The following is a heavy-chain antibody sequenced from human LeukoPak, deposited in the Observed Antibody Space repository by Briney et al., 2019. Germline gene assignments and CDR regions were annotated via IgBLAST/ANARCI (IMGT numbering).Heavy chain of an antibody. J-gene: IGHJ5*02. CDR3: ARDQQLEGGNWFDP. CDR1: GYTFTSYG. Sequence: ASVKVSCKASGYTFTSYGISWVRQAPGQGLEWMGWISAYNGNTNYAQKLQSRVTMTTDTSTSTAYMELRSLRSDDTAVYYCARDQQLEGGNWFDPWGQGTLVTVSS. V-gene: IGHV1-18*01. CDR2: ISAYNGNT. D-gene: IGHD6-6*01.